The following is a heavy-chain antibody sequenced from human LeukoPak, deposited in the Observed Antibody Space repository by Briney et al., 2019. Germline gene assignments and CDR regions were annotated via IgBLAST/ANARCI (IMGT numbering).Heavy chain of an antibody. Sequence: VGSLRLSCAASGFTFSCYAMNFVRQGPGKGLECVSGLRDDGSNKYYADSVKGRFTISRDNSKNTLYLQMNSLRAEDTAVYYCARDGTWQWLHYYYGMDVWGQGTTVTVSS. CDR1: GFTFSCYA. D-gene: IGHD5-12*01. V-gene: IGHV3-33*08. J-gene: IGHJ6*02. CDR2: LRDDGSNK. CDR3: ARDGTWQWLHYYYGMDV.